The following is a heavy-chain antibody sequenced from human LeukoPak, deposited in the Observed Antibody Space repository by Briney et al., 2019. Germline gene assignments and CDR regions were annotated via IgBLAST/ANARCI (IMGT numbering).Heavy chain of an antibody. V-gene: IGHV3-23*01. J-gene: IGHJ6*03. CDR1: GFTFSTSI. CDR2: IINSDGTT. D-gene: IGHD6-19*01. CDR3: AKVGENSGWTPYEGNYYYYMDV. Sequence: GGSLRLSCAASGFTFSTSIMTWVRQAPDKGLEWVSTIINSDGTTYYLESVRGRFTISRDNYRSILYLQMNSLRAEDTAVYYCAKVGENSGWTPYEGNYYYYMDVWGKGATVTISS.